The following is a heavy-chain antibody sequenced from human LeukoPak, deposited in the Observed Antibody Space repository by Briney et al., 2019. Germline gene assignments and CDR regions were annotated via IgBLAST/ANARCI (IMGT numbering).Heavy chain of an antibody. CDR1: GGSISSANYQ. CDR2: INYSGST. Sequence: SQTLSLTCTVSGGSISSANYQWSWIRQPPGKGLEWIGYINYSGSTYYNPSLKSRVTISVDTSKNHFSLNLNSVTAADTAVYYCARYGSGSTWFDPWGQETLVTVSS. CDR3: ARYGSGSTWFDP. D-gene: IGHD3-10*01. J-gene: IGHJ5*02. V-gene: IGHV4-30-4*01.